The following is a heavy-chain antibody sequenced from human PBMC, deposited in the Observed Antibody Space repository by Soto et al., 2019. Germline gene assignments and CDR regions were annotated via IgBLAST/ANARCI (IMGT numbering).Heavy chain of an antibody. Sequence: ASVKVSCKASGYTFTGYYMHWVRQAPGQGLEWMGWINPNSGGTNYAQKFQGWVTMTRDTSISTAYMELSRLRSDDTAVYYCATNRARYCSSTSCYVEYYGMDVWGQGTTVTVSS. CDR1: GYTFTGYY. J-gene: IGHJ6*02. D-gene: IGHD2-2*01. V-gene: IGHV1-2*04. CDR3: ATNRARYCSSTSCYVEYYGMDV. CDR2: INPNSGGT.